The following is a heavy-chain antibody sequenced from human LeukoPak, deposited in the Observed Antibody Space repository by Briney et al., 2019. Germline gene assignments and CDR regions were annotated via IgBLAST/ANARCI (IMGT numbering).Heavy chain of an antibody. J-gene: IGHJ5*02. V-gene: IGHV3-13*01. D-gene: IGHD6-13*01. CDR2: IGTTGDT. CDR3: AKDRYSSSWKINWFDP. Sequence: PGGSLRLSCAASGFTFTTYDMHWVRHATGKGLEWVSAIGTTGDTYYPGSVKGRFTISRENAKNSLYLQMNSLRAEDTAVYYCAKDRYSSSWKINWFDPWGQGTLVTVSS. CDR1: GFTFTTYD.